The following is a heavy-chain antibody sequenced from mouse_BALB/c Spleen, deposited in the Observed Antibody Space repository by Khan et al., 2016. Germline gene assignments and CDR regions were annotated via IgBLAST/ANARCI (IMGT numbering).Heavy chain of an antibody. V-gene: IGHV1-4*02. CDR2: INPSSGYT. Sequence: QVQLQQSAAELARPGASVKMSCKASGYIFTTYLMYWVKQRPGQGLEWIGHINPSSGYTEYNQKFKDKTTLTADKSSSTAYMKLSSLTSEESAVYYCARSRWDYLDYWGQGTTLTVSS. CDR1: GYIFTTYL. CDR3: ARSRWDYLDY. J-gene: IGHJ2*01. D-gene: IGHD1-1*02.